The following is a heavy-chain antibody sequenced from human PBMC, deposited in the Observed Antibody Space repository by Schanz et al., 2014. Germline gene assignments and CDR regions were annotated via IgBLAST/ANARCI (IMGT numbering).Heavy chain of an antibody. J-gene: IGHJ4*02. CDR2: ISTDGTNT. D-gene: IGHD3-22*01. Sequence: QVQLVESGGGVVQPGRSLRLSCAASGFVFRGYVMHWVRQAPGKGLEKVALISTDGTNTYYVDSVKGRFTISRDNSKNTLYLQMNSLRTEDTAVYFCAKSYDTSVYSGFDYWGQGTLVTVSS. CDR1: GFVFRGYV. V-gene: IGHV3-30*04. CDR3: AKSYDTSVYSGFDY.